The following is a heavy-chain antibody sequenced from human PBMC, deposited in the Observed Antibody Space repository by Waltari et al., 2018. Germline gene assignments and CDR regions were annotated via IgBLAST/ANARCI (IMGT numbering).Heavy chain of an antibody. CDR3: TRGGDDSSWYWRN. J-gene: IGHJ4*02. Sequence: EVQLVESGGGLAQPGGSLRLSCAASGFTFSNNWMTWVRQAPGKGLEWVANINQDGSEKYSVESGKGRFTIARDNAKNSLYLQLNSLRADDTAVYYCTRGGDDSSWYWRNWGQGTLVTVSS. CDR1: GFTFSNNW. D-gene: IGHD6-13*01. V-gene: IGHV3-7*01. CDR2: INQDGSEK.